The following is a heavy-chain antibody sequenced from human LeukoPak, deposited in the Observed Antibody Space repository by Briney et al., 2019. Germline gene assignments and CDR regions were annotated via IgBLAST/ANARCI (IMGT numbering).Heavy chain of an antibody. CDR2: IYYSGST. CDR3: ASEGGYSYGYGY. D-gene: IGHD5-18*01. CDR1: GGSISSSSYY. V-gene: IGHV4-39*07. J-gene: IGHJ4*02. Sequence: SETLSLTCTVSGGSISSSSYYWGWIRQPPGKGLEWIGSIYYSGSTNYNPSLKSRVTISVDTSKNQFSLKLSSVTAADTAVYYCASEGGYSYGYGYWGQGTLVTVSS.